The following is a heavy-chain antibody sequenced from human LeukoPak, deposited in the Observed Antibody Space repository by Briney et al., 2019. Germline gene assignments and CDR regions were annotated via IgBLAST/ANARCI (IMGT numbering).Heavy chain of an antibody. CDR3: ARAFRDHDYGDIGAFDI. D-gene: IGHD4-17*01. Sequence: GSLRLSCAASGFTFSDHYMDWVRQAPGKGLEWVGRTRNKANSYTTEYAASVKGRFTISRDDSKNSLYLQMNSLKTEDTAVYYCARAFRDHDYGDIGAFDIWGQGTMVTVSS. CDR1: GFTFSDHY. V-gene: IGHV3-72*01. J-gene: IGHJ3*02. CDR2: TRNKANSYTT.